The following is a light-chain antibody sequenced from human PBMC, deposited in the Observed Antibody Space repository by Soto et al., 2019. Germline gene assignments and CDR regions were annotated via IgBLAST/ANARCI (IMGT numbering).Light chain of an antibody. CDR3: QQSYSTPWT. J-gene: IGKJ1*01. CDR1: QSISTY. Sequence: DIQMTQSPSSLSAPVGDRVTITCRASQSISTYLNWYQQKPGKAPKFLMYAASSLQSGVSSRFSGSGSGTDFTLTISSLQPEDFATYYCQQSYSTPWTFGQGTKVEIK. CDR2: AAS. V-gene: IGKV1-39*01.